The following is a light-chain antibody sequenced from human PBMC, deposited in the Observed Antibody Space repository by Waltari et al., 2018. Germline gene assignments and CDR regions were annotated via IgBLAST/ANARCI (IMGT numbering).Light chain of an antibody. J-gene: IGKJ3*01. Sequence: EIVLPQSPGTLSMSPGDRATLSCRASQSFGNNDLAWYQQKPGQAPRLLMYGASSRATGIPDRFSGSGSGTDFTLTISRLEPEDFAVYFCQYYGDSPFTFGPGTKVDLK. CDR2: GAS. V-gene: IGKV3-20*01. CDR3: QYYGDSPFT. CDR1: QSFGNND.